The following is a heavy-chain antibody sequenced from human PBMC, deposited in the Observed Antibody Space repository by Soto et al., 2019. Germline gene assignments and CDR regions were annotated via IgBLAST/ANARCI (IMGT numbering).Heavy chain of an antibody. D-gene: IGHD3-22*01. CDR2: ISYDGSNK. J-gene: IGHJ3*02. CDR1: GFTFSSYG. V-gene: IGHV3-30*18. CDR3: AKALTNSGYLDAFDI. Sequence: QVQLVESGGGVVQPGRSLRLSCAASGFTFSSYGMHWVRQAPGKGLEWVAVISYDGSNKYYADSVKGRFTISRDNSKNTLYLQMNSLRAEDTAVYYCAKALTNSGYLDAFDIRGQGTMVTVSS.